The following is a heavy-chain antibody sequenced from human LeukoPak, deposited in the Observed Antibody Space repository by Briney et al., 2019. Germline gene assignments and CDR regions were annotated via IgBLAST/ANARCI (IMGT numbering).Heavy chain of an antibody. V-gene: IGHV3-48*04. CDR3: ARVNYDSSGYYRSAPFDY. CDR1: GFTFSSYS. D-gene: IGHD3-22*01. Sequence: GGSLRLSCAASGFTFSSYSMNWVRQAPGKGLEWVSYISSSSSTIYYADSVKGRFTISRDNAKNSLYLQMSSLRAEDTAVYYCARVNYDSSGYYRSAPFDYWGQGTLVTVSS. CDR2: ISSSSSTI. J-gene: IGHJ4*02.